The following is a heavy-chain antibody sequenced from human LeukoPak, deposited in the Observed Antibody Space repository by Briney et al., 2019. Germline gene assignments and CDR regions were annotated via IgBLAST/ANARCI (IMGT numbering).Heavy chain of an antibody. V-gene: IGHV1-18*01. CDR3: ARDIENHSPSGAYFDS. D-gene: IGHD3-10*01. J-gene: IGHJ4*02. Sequence: GASVKVSCKASGYTFTSYGISWVRQAPGQGLEWMGWISAYNGNTNYAQKLQGRVTMTTDTSTSTAYMELRSLRSDDTAVYYCARDIENHSPSGAYFDSWGQGTLVTVSS. CDR2: ISAYNGNT. CDR1: GYTFTSYG.